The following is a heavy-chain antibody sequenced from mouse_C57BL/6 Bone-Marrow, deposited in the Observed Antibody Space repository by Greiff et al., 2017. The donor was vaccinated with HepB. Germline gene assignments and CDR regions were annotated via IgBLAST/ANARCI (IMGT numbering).Heavy chain of an antibody. CDR1: GYTFTDYE. CDR3: TRAEDY. V-gene: IGHV1-15*01. Sequence: VQLQESGAELVRPGASVTLSCKASGYTFTDYEMHWVKQTPVHGLEWIGAIDPETGGTAYNQKFKGKAILTADKSSSTAYMELRSLTSEDSAFYYCTRAEDYWGQGTTLTVSS. J-gene: IGHJ2*01. CDR2: IDPETGGT.